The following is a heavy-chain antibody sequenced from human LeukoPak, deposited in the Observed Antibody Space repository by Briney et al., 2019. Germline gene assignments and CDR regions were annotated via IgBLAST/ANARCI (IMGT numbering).Heavy chain of an antibody. J-gene: IGHJ4*02. D-gene: IGHD6-13*01. CDR2: IWYDGSNK. CDR1: GFTFSSYG. CDR3: ARVGSSSFDY. V-gene: IGHV3-33*01. Sequence: PGGSLRLSCAASGFTFSSYGMHWVREAPGKGVEWVAVIWYDGSNKYYADSVKGRFTISRDNSKNTLYLQMNSLRAEDTAVYSCARVGSSSFDYWGQGTLVTVSS.